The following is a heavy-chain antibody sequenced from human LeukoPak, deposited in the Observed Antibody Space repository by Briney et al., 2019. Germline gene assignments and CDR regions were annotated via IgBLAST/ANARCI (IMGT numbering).Heavy chain of an antibody. V-gene: IGHV4-34*01. Sequence: SETLSLTCAVYGGSFSGYYWGWIRQPPGKGLEWIGSIYHSGKTYYNPSLKSRVTISVDTPKNQFSLRLRSVTAADTAVYYCARLQVYYYGWFDPWGQGTLVTVSS. CDR3: ARLQVYYYGWFDP. J-gene: IGHJ5*02. CDR1: GGSFSGYY. CDR2: IYHSGKT. D-gene: IGHD3-10*01.